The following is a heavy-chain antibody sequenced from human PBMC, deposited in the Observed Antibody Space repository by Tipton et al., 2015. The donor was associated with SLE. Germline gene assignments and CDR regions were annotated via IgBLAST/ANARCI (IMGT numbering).Heavy chain of an antibody. Sequence: TLSLTCTVSGVSISSASYYWNWIRQPAGKGLEWIGSIYYSGSTYYNPSLKSRVTISVDTSKNQFSLKLSSVTAADTAVYYCARGAARRRYFGYWGQGTLVTVSS. V-gene: IGHV4-39*07. CDR1: GVSISSASYY. CDR3: ARGAARRRYFGY. J-gene: IGHJ4*02. CDR2: IYYSGST. D-gene: IGHD6-6*01.